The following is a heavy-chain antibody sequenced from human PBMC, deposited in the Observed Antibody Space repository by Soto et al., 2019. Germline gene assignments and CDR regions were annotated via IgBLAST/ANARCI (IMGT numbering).Heavy chain of an antibody. CDR3: ARGDFIVVVPAAMNVFDY. Sequence: GASVKVSCKASRYTFTCYYMHWVRQSPGQGLEWMGWINPNSGGTNYAQKFQGWVTMTRDTSISTAYMELSRLRSDDTAVYYCARGDFIVVVPAAMNVFDYWGQGTLVTVSS. D-gene: IGHD2-2*01. V-gene: IGHV1-2*04. CDR2: INPNSGGT. J-gene: IGHJ4*02. CDR1: RYTFTCYY.